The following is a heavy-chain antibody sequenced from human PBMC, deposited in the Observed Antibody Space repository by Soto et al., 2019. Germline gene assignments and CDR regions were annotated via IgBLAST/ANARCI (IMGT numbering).Heavy chain of an antibody. CDR3: ARDSGSDDFWSGYYFDY. V-gene: IGHV3-NL1*01. CDR2: IYSGGST. Sequence: GGSLRLSCAASGFTFSSYGMHWVRQAPGKGLEWVSVIYSGGSTYYADSVKGRFTISRDNSKNTLYLQMNSLRAEDTAVYYCARDSGSDDFWSGYYFDYWGQGTLVTVSS. D-gene: IGHD3-3*01. J-gene: IGHJ4*02. CDR1: GFTFSSYG.